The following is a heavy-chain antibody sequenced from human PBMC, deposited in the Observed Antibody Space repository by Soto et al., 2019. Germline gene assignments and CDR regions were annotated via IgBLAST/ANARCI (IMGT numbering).Heavy chain of an antibody. CDR3: ARNRYYDYVWGSYRPTYNWFDP. J-gene: IGHJ5*02. V-gene: IGHV4-34*01. D-gene: IGHD3-16*02. Sequence: SETLSLTCAVYGGSFSGYYWSWIRQPPGKGLEWIGEINHSGSTNYNPSLKSRVTISVDTSKNQFSLKLSSVTAADTAVYYCARNRYYDYVWGSYRPTYNWFDPWGQGTLVTVSS. CDR1: GGSFSGYY. CDR2: INHSGST.